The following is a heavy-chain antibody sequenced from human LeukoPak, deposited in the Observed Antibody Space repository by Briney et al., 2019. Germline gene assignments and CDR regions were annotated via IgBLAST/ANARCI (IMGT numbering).Heavy chain of an antibody. J-gene: IGHJ5*02. CDR3: ARGLGWLHS. V-gene: IGHV3-21*01. D-gene: IGHD3-9*01. Sequence: PGGSLRLSCAASGFTFSSYSMNWVRQAPGKGLEWVSSISSSSSYIYYADSMKGRFTISRDNAKNSLYLQMNSLSAEDTAVYFCARGLGWLHSWGQGTLVTVSS. CDR1: GFTFSSYS. CDR2: ISSSSSYI.